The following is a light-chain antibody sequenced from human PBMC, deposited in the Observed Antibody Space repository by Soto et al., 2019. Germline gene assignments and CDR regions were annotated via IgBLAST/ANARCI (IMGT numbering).Light chain of an antibody. J-gene: IGLJ1*01. V-gene: IGLV2-8*01. Sequence: QSVLTQPASVSGSPGQSITISCTGTSGDIGSYNYISWYQQRPGKAPKLIIYEVSKRPSGVPDRLSGFKYGNTASLTVSGLQAEDEADYYCSSYAGNSRYVFGTGTKVTVL. CDR3: SSYAGNSRYV. CDR1: SGDIGSYNY. CDR2: EVS.